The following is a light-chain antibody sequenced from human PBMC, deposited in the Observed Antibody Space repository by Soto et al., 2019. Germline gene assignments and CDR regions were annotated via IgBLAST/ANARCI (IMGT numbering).Light chain of an antibody. CDR2: DAS. Sequence: DIQMTQENSSLSASVGDRVTITCQASQDVSNYLNWYQQKLGKAPKLLIYDASNLETGVPSRFSGSGSGTYFSFTISSLQPEDFATYYCLPYSILITFSQGTRLEIK. V-gene: IGKV1-33*01. CDR3: LPYSILIT. CDR1: QDVSNY. J-gene: IGKJ5*01.